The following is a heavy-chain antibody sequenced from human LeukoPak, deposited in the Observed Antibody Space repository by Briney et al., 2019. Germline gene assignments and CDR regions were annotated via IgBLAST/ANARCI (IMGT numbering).Heavy chain of an antibody. CDR3: ARDQRYDSSGPFGL. D-gene: IGHD3-22*01. J-gene: IGHJ4*02. V-gene: IGHV1-18*01. CDR1: GYTFTSYG. CDR2: ISAYNGNT. Sequence: EASVTVSCKAPGYTFTSYGISWVRQAPGQGLEWMGWISAYNGNTNYAQKLQGRVTMTTDTSTSTAYMELRSLRSDDTAVYYCARDQRYDSSGPFGLWGQGTLVTVSS.